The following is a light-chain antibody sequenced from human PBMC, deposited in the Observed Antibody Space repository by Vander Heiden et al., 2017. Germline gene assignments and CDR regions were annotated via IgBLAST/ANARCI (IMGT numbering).Light chain of an antibody. CDR3: GTWDSSLSVGV. Sequence: QSVSTQPPSVPAAPGLRVTIPCSGTTSNIGHNYVSWYQHLPGTTPKLLIYDKHKRPSGIPDRFSASKFGASATLDITGLQTGDEADYYCGTWDSSLSVGVFGTGTKVTVL. CDR1: TSNIGHNY. V-gene: IGLV1-51*01. CDR2: DKH. J-gene: IGLJ1*01.